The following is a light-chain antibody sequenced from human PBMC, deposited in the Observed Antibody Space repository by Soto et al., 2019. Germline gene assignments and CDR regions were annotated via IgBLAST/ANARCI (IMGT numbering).Light chain of an antibody. CDR2: EVS. J-gene: IGLJ1*01. Sequence: ALTQPASVSGSPGQSITISCTGTSSDVGGYNYVSWYQQHPGKAPKLMIYEVSKRPSGVSNRFSGSKSGNTASLTISGLQAEDEADYYCCSYAGSSTSYVFGTGTKVTVL. CDR3: CSYAGSSTSYV. V-gene: IGLV2-23*02. CDR1: SSDVGGYNY.